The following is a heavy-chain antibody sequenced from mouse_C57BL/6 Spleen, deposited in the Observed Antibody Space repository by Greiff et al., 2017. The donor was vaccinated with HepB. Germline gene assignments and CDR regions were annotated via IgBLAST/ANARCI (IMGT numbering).Heavy chain of an antibody. Sequence: VQLQQPGAELVKPGASVKLSCKASGYTFTSYWMHWVKQRPGQGLEWIGMIHPNSGSTNYTEKFKSKATLTVDKSSSTAYMQISSLTSEDSAVYYCAREDYYGSNWYFDVWGTGTTVTVSS. D-gene: IGHD1-1*01. CDR3: AREDYYGSNWYFDV. CDR2: IHPNSGST. J-gene: IGHJ1*03. V-gene: IGHV1-64*01. CDR1: GYTFTSYW.